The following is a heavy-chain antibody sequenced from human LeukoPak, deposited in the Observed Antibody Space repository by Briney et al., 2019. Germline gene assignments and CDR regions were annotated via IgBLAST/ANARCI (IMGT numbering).Heavy chain of an antibody. CDR3: AKDISGSSNYFDY. CDR2: ISWDGGST. CDR1: GFTFDDYA. V-gene: IGHV3-43D*03. D-gene: IGHD1-26*01. J-gene: IGHJ4*02. Sequence: GGSLRLSCAASGFTFDDYAMHWVRQAPGKGLEWVSLISWDGGSTYYADSVKGRFTISRDNSKNSLYLQMNSLRAEDTALYYCAKDISGSSNYFDYWGQGTLVTVSS.